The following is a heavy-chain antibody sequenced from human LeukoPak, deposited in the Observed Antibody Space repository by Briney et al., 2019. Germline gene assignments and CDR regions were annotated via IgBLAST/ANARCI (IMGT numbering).Heavy chain of an antibody. CDR2: IYYSGST. D-gene: IGHD3-16*02. CDR1: GGSFSGYY. J-gene: IGHJ4*02. Sequence: SETLSLTCAVYGGSFSGYYWGWIRQPPGKGLEWIGSIYYSGSTYHNPSLKSRVTISVDTSKNQFSLKLSSVTAADTAVYYCARRAMITFGGVIVSFRDYWGQGTLVTVSS. CDR3: ARRAMITFGGVIVSFRDY. V-gene: IGHV4-39*01.